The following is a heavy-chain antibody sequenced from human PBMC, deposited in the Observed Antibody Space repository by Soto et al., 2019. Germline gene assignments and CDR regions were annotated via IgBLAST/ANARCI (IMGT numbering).Heavy chain of an antibody. J-gene: IGHJ4*02. D-gene: IGHD6-6*01. CDR2: ISYDGSNK. Sequence: GGSLRLSCAASGFTFSSYAMHWVRQAPGKGLEWVAVISYDGSNKYYADSVKGRFTISRDNSKNTLYLQMNSLRAEDTAVYYCARPKYEYSSSSFDYWSQGTLVTVSS. V-gene: IGHV3-30*04. CDR1: GFTFSSYA. CDR3: ARPKYEYSSSSFDY.